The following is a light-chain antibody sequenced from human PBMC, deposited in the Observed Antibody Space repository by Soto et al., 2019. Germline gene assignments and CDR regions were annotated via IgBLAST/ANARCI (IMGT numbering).Light chain of an antibody. CDR3: QQLKSYVT. Sequence: IQLTQSPSSLSASVGDSVTITCRASQGISNYLAWYQQKPGKTPRLLIYGATTVQSGVPSRFSGSGSGKVSALTISSLQPEFFATYYCQQLKSYVTFGQGTRLEIK. J-gene: IGKJ5*01. CDR2: GAT. V-gene: IGKV1-9*01. CDR1: QGISNY.